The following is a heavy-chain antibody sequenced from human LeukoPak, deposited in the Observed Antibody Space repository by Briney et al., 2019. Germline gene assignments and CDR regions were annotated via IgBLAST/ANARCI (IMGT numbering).Heavy chain of an antibody. J-gene: IGHJ4*02. Sequence: MSSETLSLTCTVSGGSISSSNWWSWVRQPPGKGLEWIGEIYNSGNTNYNPSLKSRVTISVDKSKNQFSLKLTSVTAADTAVYYCARVNFDSTDYKTYWGQGTLVTVSS. CDR3: ARVNFDSTDYKTY. CDR2: IYNSGNT. CDR1: GGSISSSNW. D-gene: IGHD3-22*01. V-gene: IGHV4-4*02.